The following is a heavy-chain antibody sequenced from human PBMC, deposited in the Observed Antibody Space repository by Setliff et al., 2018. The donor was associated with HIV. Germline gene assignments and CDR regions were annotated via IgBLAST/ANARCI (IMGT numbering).Heavy chain of an antibody. Sequence: GGSLRLSCAASGFTFDDYTMHWVRQAPGKGLEWVSLISWDGGSTYYADSVKGRFTISRDNSKNSLYLQMNSLRTEDTDLYYFAKEITPLTSPVDIVATPGLGYWGQGTLVTVSS. CDR1: GFTFDDYT. CDR2: ISWDGGST. V-gene: IGHV3-43*01. J-gene: IGHJ4*02. CDR3: AKEITPLTSPVDIVATPGLGY. D-gene: IGHD5-12*01.